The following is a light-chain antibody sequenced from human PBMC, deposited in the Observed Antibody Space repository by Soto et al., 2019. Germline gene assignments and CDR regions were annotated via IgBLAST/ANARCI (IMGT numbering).Light chain of an antibody. CDR2: KAA. J-gene: IGKJ1*01. CDR3: QHYYSYSEA. V-gene: IGKV1-5*03. Sequence: DIQMTQSPSTLSGSVGDRVTITCRASQTNSSWLAWYQQKPGKAPKLLIYKAATLKSGVPSRFSGSGSGTEFTLTIGSLQPDDFATYYCQHYYSYSEAFGQGTKVDIK. CDR1: QTNSSW.